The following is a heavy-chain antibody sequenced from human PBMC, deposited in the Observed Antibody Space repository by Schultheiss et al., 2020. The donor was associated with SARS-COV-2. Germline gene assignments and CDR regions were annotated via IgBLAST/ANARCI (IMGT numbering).Heavy chain of an antibody. Sequence: GGSLRLSCAASGFIFDDYGMTWVRQAPGKGLEWVSGIHWSGGSTGYADSVKGRFTISRDNAKNSLFLQMNSLRVEDTAVYYCARDARNLVYWGQGTLVTVSS. CDR2: IHWSGGST. CDR1: GFIFDDYG. D-gene: IGHD2-8*02. CDR3: ARDARNLVY. J-gene: IGHJ4*02. V-gene: IGHV3-20*04.